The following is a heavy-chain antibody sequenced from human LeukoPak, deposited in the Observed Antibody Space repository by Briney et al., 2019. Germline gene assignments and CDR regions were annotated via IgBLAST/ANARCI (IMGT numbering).Heavy chain of an antibody. CDR3: AADIVVVPAAINDY. CDR1: GYTFTSYG. D-gene: IGHD2-2*02. CDR2: INPNSGGT. J-gene: IGHJ4*02. V-gene: IGHV1-2*02. Sequence: ASVKVSCKASGYTFTSYGISWVRQAPGQGLEWMGWINPNSGGTNYAQKFQGRVTMTRDTSISTAYMELSRLRSDDTAVYYCAADIVVVPAAINDYWGQGTLVTVSS.